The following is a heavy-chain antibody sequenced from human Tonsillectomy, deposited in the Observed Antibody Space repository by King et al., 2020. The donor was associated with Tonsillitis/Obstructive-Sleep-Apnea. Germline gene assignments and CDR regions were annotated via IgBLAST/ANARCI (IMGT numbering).Heavy chain of an antibody. CDR1: GFTFSSYA. D-gene: IGHD1-7*01. J-gene: IGHJ4*02. V-gene: IGHV3-30*04. Sequence: VQLVESGGGVVQPGRSLRLSCAASGFTFSSYAMHWVRQAPGKGLEWVAVISYDESNKSYADSVKGRFTISRDNSKNTLYLQMNSLRVEDPAVYYCARGWNSVVWYFDYWGQGTLVTVSS. CDR2: ISYDESNK. CDR3: ARGWNSVVWYFDY.